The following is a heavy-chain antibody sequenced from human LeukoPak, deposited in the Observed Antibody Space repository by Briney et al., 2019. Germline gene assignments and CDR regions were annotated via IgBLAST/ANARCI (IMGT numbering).Heavy chain of an antibody. CDR1: GFTFSNYW. V-gene: IGHV3-74*01. CDR2: INSDGSST. CDR3: ASGWYYFDY. J-gene: IGHJ4*02. Sequence: QPGGSLRLSCAASGFTFSNYWMHWVRQAPGKGLVWVSRINSDGSSTSYADSVKGRFTISRDNAKNTLYLQMNSLRAEDTAVYYSASGWYYFDYWGQGTLVTVSS.